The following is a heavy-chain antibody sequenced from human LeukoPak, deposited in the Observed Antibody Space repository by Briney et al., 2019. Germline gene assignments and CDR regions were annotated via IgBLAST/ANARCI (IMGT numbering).Heavy chain of an antibody. J-gene: IGHJ5*02. D-gene: IGHD1-26*01. CDR3: ARDEVGASRFDP. V-gene: IGHV4-39*07. CDR1: GGSISSSSYY. Sequence: SETVSLTCTVSGGSISSSSYYWVRIRQPPGKGLEWIGSIYYSGSTYYNPSLNSRVTISVDTSKNQFSLKLSSLTAAATAEYYCARDEVGASRFDPWGQGTLVTVSS. CDR2: IYYSGST.